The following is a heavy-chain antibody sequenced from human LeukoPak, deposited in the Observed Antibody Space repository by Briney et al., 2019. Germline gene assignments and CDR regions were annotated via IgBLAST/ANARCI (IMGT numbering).Heavy chain of an antibody. V-gene: IGHV3-23*01. Sequence: PGGSLRLSCAASGFTFSNYALIWVRQGPVKGLEWVSAIRGSGLTTFYADSVKGRFTISRDNSKNTLYLQMNSLRAEDTAVYYCARSINLNAFDIWGQGTMVTVSS. D-gene: IGHD5-24*01. J-gene: IGHJ3*02. CDR1: GFTFSNYA. CDR2: IRGSGLTT. CDR3: ARSINLNAFDI.